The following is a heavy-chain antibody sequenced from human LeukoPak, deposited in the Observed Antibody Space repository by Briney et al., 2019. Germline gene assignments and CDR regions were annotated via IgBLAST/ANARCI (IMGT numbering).Heavy chain of an antibody. V-gene: IGHV1-69*06. CDR1: GDTFNDYA. CDR3: ARTYCSSTTCPWYFDL. D-gene: IGHD2-2*01. J-gene: IGHJ2*01. CDR2: IIPIFGTP. Sequence: PKASVKVSCKASGDTFNDYAITWVRQAPGQGLEWMGGIIPIFGTPNYAQKFQGRVTITADKFTTTAYMELSSLRSDDTAVYFCARTYCSSTTCPWYFDLWGRGTLVTVSS.